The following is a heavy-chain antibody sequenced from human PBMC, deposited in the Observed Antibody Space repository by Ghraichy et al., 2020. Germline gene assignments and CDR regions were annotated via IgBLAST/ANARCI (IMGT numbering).Heavy chain of an antibody. CDR2: IYSGGST. Sequence: GGSLRLSCAASGFTVSSHYMSWVRQAPGKGLEWVSVIYSGGSTYYADSVQGRFTISRDNSRNTLYLQMNNLRAEDTALYYCARVEAAGNWKMDYWGQGTLVTVSS. J-gene: IGHJ4*02. V-gene: IGHV3-53*01. CDR1: GFTVSSHY. CDR3: ARVEAAGNWKMDY. D-gene: IGHD6-13*01.